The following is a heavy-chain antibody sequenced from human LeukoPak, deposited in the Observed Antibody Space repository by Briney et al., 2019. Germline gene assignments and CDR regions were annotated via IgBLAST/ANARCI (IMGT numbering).Heavy chain of an antibody. CDR2: INPEGSEK. CDR3: ARDLAYSRLDY. D-gene: IGHD5-18*01. CDR1: GLTFSSSW. Sequence: GGYLRLSCAVSGLTFSSSWMDWVRQAPGKGLEWVASINPEGSEKYSADSVKGRFTISRDNAKNSLYLQMDSLRVEDTAFYYCARDLAYSRLDYWGQGMLVTVSS. J-gene: IGHJ4*02. V-gene: IGHV3-7*01.